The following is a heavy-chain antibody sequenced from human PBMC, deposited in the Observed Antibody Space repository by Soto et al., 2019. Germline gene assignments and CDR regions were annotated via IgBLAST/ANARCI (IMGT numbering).Heavy chain of an antibody. CDR2: ISGSGGST. Sequence: GGSLRLSCAASGFTFSSYAMSWVRQAPGKGLEWVSAISGSGGSTYYADSVKGRFTISRDNSKNTLYLQMNSLGAEDTAVYYCAKSGVLTIFGVVIIDYFDYWGQGTLVTVSS. CDR3: AKSGVLTIFGVVIIDYFDY. V-gene: IGHV3-23*01. J-gene: IGHJ4*02. D-gene: IGHD3-3*01. CDR1: GFTFSSYA.